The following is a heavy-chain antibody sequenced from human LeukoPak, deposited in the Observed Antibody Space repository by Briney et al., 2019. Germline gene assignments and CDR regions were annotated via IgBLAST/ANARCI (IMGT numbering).Heavy chain of an antibody. Sequence: PSETLSLTCTVSADSISSSGHYWTWIRQHPGKGPETIEFIHFSGSTNHNPSLKSRVAISVDASKNQFSLRLSSVTSADTAVYYCARGGNRFGGFYFDYWGQGILVTVSS. V-gene: IGHV4-31*03. CDR2: IHFSGST. D-gene: IGHD3-10*01. CDR1: ADSISSSGHY. CDR3: ARGGNRFGGFYFDY. J-gene: IGHJ4*02.